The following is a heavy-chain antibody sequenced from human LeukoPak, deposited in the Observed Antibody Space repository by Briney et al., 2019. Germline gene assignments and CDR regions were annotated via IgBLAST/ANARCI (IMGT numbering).Heavy chain of an antibody. D-gene: IGHD6-13*01. CDR3: ARSLRRGYSSSWYADY. Sequence: SETLSLTCTVSGGSISSSSYYWGWIRQPPGKGLEWLGSIYYSGSTYYNPSLKSRVTISVDTSKNQFSLKLSSVTAADTAVYYCARSLRRGYSSSWYADYWGQGTLVTVSS. CDR1: GGSISSSSYY. J-gene: IGHJ4*02. CDR2: IYYSGST. V-gene: IGHV4-39*07.